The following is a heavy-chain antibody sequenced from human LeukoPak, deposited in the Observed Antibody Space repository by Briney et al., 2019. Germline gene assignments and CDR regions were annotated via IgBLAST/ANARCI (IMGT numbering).Heavy chain of an antibody. V-gene: IGHV4-39*01. J-gene: IGHJ4*02. CDR3: VKSGGYGLIDY. D-gene: IGHD1-26*01. CDR2: IYYTGNT. Sequence: SETLSLTCAVSDASISGSGYYLGWIRQSPGKGLEWIGNIYYTGNTYYNASLQSRVTISIDTSENQFSLRLNSVTAADTAMYYCVKSGGYGLIDYWGPGTLVTVSS. CDR1: DASISGSGYY.